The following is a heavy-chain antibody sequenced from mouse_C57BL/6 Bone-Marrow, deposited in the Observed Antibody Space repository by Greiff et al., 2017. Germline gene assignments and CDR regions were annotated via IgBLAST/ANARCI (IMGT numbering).Heavy chain of an antibody. CDR2: IYPRSGNT. CDR3: ARSEYDYPSLDY. J-gene: IGHJ2*01. CDR1: GYTFTSYG. Sequence: QVQLKQSGAELARPGASVKLSCKASGYTFTSYGISWVKQRTGQGLEWIGEIYPRSGNTYYNEKFKGKATLTADKSSSTAYMELRSLTSEDSAVYFCARSEYDYPSLDYWGQGTTLTVSS. V-gene: IGHV1-81*01. D-gene: IGHD2-4*01.